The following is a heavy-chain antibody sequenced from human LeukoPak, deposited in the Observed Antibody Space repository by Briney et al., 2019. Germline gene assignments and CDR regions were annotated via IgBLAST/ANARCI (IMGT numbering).Heavy chain of an antibody. CDR3: ARDRDNWNDGDAFDI. J-gene: IGHJ3*02. CDR2: IIPIPGIA. Sequence: ASVKVSCKASGGTFSSYAISWVRQAPGQGLEWMGRIIPIPGIANYAQKFQGRVTITADKSTSTAYMELSSLRSEDTAVYFCARDRDNWNDGDAFDIWGQGTMVTVSS. CDR1: GGTFSSYA. V-gene: IGHV1-69*04. D-gene: IGHD1-1*01.